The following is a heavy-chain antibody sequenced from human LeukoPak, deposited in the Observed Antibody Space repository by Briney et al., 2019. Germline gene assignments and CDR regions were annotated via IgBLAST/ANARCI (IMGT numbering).Heavy chain of an antibody. V-gene: IGHV4-39*07. CDR1: GGSISSSSYY. D-gene: IGHD5-18*01. CDR3: ARDLNRGYSYGGDAFDV. Sequence: SETLSLTCTVSGGSISSSSYYWGWIRQPPGKGLEWIGSIYYSGSTFYNPSLKSRVTISVDTSKNQFSLKLSSVTAADTAVYYCARDLNRGYSYGGDAFDVWGQGTMVTVSS. J-gene: IGHJ3*01. CDR2: IYYSGST.